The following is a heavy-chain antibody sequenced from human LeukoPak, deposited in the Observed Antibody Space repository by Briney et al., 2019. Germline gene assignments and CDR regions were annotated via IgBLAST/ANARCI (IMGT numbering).Heavy chain of an antibody. V-gene: IGHV3-9*01. D-gene: IGHD5-18*01. J-gene: IGHJ3*02. CDR2: ISWNSGSI. CDR3: AKGYSYGFEAFDI. Sequence: GGSLRLSCAASGFTFDDYAMHWVRQAPGKGLEWVSGISWNSGSIGYADSVKGRFTISRDNARNSLYLQMNSLRAEDTALYYCAKGYSYGFEAFDIWGQGTMVTVSS. CDR1: GFTFDDYA.